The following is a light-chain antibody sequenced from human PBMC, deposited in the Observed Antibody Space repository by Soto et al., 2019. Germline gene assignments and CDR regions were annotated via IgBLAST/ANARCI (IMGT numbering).Light chain of an antibody. V-gene: IGKV1-5*01. CDR2: DAS. CDR3: QQYKSYSWT. CDR1: QSISGW. Sequence: DIQMTQSPSTLSASVGDRVTITCRASQSISGWLAWYQQKPGKAPKFLIYDASSLESGVPSRFSGSGSGTDFTLTISSLQPDDFATYYCQQYKSYSWTFGQGTQVEIK. J-gene: IGKJ1*01.